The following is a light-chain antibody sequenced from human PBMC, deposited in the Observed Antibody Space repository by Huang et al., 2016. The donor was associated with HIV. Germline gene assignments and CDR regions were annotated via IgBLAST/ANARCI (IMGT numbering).Light chain of an antibody. CDR2: DAS. CDR1: RSVSTY. Sequence: DIVLTQSPATLSLSPGERATLSCRASRSVSTYLAWYQQKPGQAPRLLIHDASGRATVIPARFSGRGSGSDFTLTISSLEPEDFAVYYCQQRTTFSFGGGTKVEIK. CDR3: QQRTTFS. V-gene: IGKV3-11*01. J-gene: IGKJ4*01.